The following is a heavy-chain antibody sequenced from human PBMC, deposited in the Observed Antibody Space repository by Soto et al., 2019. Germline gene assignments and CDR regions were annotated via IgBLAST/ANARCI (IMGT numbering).Heavy chain of an antibody. Sequence: EVQLVESGGVVVQPGGSLRLSCAASGFTFDDYTMHWVRQAPGKGLEWVSLISWAGGRTYYADSVKGRFTISRDNSKNSLYLQMNSLRTEDTALYYCAKDMGGYSYGNYGGLDYWGQGTLVTVSS. V-gene: IGHV3-43*01. CDR3: AKDMGGYSYGNYGGLDY. CDR1: GFTFDDYT. J-gene: IGHJ4*02. D-gene: IGHD5-18*01. CDR2: ISWAGGRT.